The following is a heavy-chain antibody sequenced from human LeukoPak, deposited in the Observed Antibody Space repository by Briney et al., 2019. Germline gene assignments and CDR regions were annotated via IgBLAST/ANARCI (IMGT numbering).Heavy chain of an antibody. CDR2: INANTGGT. J-gene: IGHJ4*02. D-gene: IGHD2-2*01. Sequence: ASVKVSCKASGYTFTSQFMHWVRQAPGQGLQWMGWINANTGGTNYAQEFQGRVTMTSDTSMSTAYMELTSLTSDDTAVYYCARKSAVRRTSEFDYWGQGTLVTVSS. CDR1: GYTFTSQF. V-gene: IGHV1-2*02. CDR3: ARKSAVRRTSEFDY.